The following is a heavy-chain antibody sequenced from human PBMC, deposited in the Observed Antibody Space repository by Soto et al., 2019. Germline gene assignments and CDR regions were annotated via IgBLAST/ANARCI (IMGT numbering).Heavy chain of an antibody. CDR1: GYTFTSYA. J-gene: IGHJ4*02. Sequence: VASVKVSCKASGYTFTSYAMHWVRQAPGQRLEWMGWINAGNGNTKYSQKFQGRVTITRDTSASTAYMELSSLRSEDTAVYYCARAKGHIVGATPFDYWGQGTLVTVSS. CDR2: INAGNGNT. D-gene: IGHD1-26*01. CDR3: ARAKGHIVGATPFDY. V-gene: IGHV1-3*01.